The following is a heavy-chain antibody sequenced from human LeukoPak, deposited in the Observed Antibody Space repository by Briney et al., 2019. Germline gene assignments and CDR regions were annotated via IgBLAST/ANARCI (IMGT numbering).Heavy chain of an antibody. D-gene: IGHD6-13*01. V-gene: IGHV1-2*02. CDR3: ARDIAAAGMTFDP. CDR1: GYTFTGYY. Sequence: ASVKVSCKASGYTFTGYYMHWVRQAPGQGLEWMGWINPNSGDTNYAQKFQGRVTMTRDTSISTAYMELSRLRSDDTAVYYCARDIAAAGMTFDPWGQGTLVTVSS. CDR2: INPNSGDT. J-gene: IGHJ5*02.